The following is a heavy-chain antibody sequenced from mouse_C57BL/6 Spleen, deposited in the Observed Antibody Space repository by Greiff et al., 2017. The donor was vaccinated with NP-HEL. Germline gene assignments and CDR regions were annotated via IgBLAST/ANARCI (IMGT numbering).Heavy chain of an antibody. CDR1: GFSLTSYG. Sequence: VQLKESGPGLVQPSQSLSITCTVSGFSLTSYGVHWVRQPPGKGLEWLGVIWSGGSTDYNAAFISRLSISKDNSTSQVFFKMNSLQADDAAIYYCAKNYRYDRYAMDYWGQGTSVTVSS. J-gene: IGHJ4*01. CDR3: AKNYRYDRYAMDY. CDR2: IWSGGST. D-gene: IGHD2-12*01. V-gene: IGHV2-4*01.